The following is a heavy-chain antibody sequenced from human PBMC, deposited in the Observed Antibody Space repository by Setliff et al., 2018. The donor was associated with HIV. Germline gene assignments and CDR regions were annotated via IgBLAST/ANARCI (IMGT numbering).Heavy chain of an antibody. CDR1: GYMFTAYY. Sequence: GASVKVSCKTSGYMFTAYYIHWARQAPGQGLEWVGRISPDSGATNDAQKFQGRIAMTRDTSINTVYMELKRLRTDDTAVYYCTRDPGDYWGQGTLVTVSS. J-gene: IGHJ4*02. CDR2: ISPDSGAT. CDR3: TRDPGDY. V-gene: IGHV1-2*06.